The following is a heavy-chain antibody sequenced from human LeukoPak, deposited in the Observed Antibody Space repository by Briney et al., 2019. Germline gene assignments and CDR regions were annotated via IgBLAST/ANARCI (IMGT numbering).Heavy chain of an antibody. J-gene: IGHJ4*02. D-gene: IGHD2-21*02. Sequence: GGSLRLSRAASGFTFSNAWMSWVRQAPGKGLEWVGRIKSKTDGGTTDYAAPVKGRFTISRDDSKNTLYLQMNSLKTEDTAVYYCTTLIVVVTDLADYWGQGTLVTVSS. V-gene: IGHV3-15*01. CDR2: IKSKTDGGTT. CDR3: TTLIVVVTDLADY. CDR1: GFTFSNAW.